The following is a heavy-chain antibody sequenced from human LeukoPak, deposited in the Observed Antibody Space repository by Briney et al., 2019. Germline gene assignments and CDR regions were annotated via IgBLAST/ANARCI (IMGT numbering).Heavy chain of an antibody. J-gene: IGHJ4*02. CDR2: ISAYNGNT. Sequence: ASVKVSCKASGYTFTSYGISWVRQAPGQGLEWMGWISAYNGNTNYAQKLQGRVTMTTDTSTSTAYMELRSLRSDDTAVYYCARGPITMVRGVMSSVARNDYWGQGTLVTVSS. V-gene: IGHV1-18*01. D-gene: IGHD3-10*01. CDR1: GYTFTSYG. CDR3: ARGPITMVRGVMSSVARNDY.